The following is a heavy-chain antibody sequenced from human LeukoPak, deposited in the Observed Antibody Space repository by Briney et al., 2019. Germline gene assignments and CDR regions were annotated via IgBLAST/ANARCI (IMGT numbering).Heavy chain of an antibody. CDR2: ISAYNGNT. V-gene: IGHV1-18*01. D-gene: IGHD3-3*01. CDR3: ARGHDFWSGYSYFDY. J-gene: IGHJ4*02. CDR1: GYTFTSYG. Sequence: GSSVKVSCKASGYTFTSYGISWVRQAPGQGLEWMGWISAYNGNTNYAQKLQGRVTMTTDTSTSTAYMELRSLRSDDTAVYYCARGHDFWSGYSYFDYWGQGTLVTVSS.